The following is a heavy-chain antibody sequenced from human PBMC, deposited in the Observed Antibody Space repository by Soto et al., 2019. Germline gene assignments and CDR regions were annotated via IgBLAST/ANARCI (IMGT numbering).Heavy chain of an antibody. J-gene: IGHJ6*02. CDR3: ASGKTGTTLSYYYYYGMDV. V-gene: IGHV4-31*02. CDR1: GGSISSGGYY. CDR2: IYYGGST. Sequence: SEILSLTXTVSGGSISSGGYYWSWIRQHPGKGLEWIGYIYYGGSTYYNPSLKSRVTISVDTSKNQFSLKLSSVTAADTAVYYCASGKTGTTLSYYYYYGMDVWGQGTTVTVSS. D-gene: IGHD1-1*01.